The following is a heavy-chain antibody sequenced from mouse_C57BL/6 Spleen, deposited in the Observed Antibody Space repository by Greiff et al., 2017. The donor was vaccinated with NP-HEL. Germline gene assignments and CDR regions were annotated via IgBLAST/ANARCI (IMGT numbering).Heavy chain of an antibody. D-gene: IGHD2-3*01. CDR3: TRGGYYAYDFDY. CDR1: GYTFTDYE. V-gene: IGHV1-15*01. CDR2: IDPETGGT. Sequence: VQLQQSGAELVRPGASVTLSCKASGYTFTDYEMHWVKQTPGHGLEWIGAIDPETGGTAYNQKFKGKAILTADKSSSTAYMQLRSLTSEDSAVYYCTRGGYYAYDFDYWGQGTTLTVSS. J-gene: IGHJ2*01.